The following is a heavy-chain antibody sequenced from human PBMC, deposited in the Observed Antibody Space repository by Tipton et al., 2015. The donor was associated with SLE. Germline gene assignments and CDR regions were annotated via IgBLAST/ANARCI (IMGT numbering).Heavy chain of an antibody. D-gene: IGHD3-3*01. Sequence: QLVQSGAEVKKPGASVKVSCKASGYTFTSYGISWVRQAPGQGLEWMGWISAYNGNTNYAQKLQGRVTMTTDTFTSTAYMELRSLRSGDTAVYYCAVASGYQYHDAFDIWGQGTMVTVSS. J-gene: IGHJ3*02. CDR1: GYTFTSYG. V-gene: IGHV1-18*01. CDR2: ISAYNGNT. CDR3: AVASGYQYHDAFDI.